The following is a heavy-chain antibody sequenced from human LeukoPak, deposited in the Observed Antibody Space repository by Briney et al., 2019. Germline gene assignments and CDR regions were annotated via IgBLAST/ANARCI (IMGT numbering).Heavy chain of an antibody. D-gene: IGHD2-21*02. J-gene: IGHJ3*02. CDR3: ARTSITRDAFDI. V-gene: IGHV4-59*01. CDR2: IYYSGST. Sequence: SETLSLTCTVSGGSISSSYYWNWIRQPPGKGLEWIGYIYYSGSTNYNPSLKSRVTISVDTSKNQFSLKLSSVTAADTAVYYCARTSITRDAFDIWGQGTMVTVSS. CDR1: GGSISSSYY.